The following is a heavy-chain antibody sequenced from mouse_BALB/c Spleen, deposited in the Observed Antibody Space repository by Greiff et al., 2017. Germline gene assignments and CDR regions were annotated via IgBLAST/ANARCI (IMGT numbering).Heavy chain of an antibody. D-gene: IGHD1-2*01. CDR1: GFTFSSYA. CDR2: ISSGGST. Sequence: EVQVVESGGGLVKPGGSLKLSCAASGFTFSSYAMSWVRQTPEKRLEWVASISSGGSTYYPDSVKGRFTISRNNARNILYLQMSSLRSEDTAMYYYARSLVWDGYVSYYYAMDYWGQGTSVTVSS. V-gene: IGHV5-6-5*01. J-gene: IGHJ4*01. CDR3: ARSLVWDGYVSYYYAMDY.